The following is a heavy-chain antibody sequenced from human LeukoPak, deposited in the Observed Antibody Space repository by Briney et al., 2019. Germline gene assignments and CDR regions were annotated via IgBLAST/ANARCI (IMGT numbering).Heavy chain of an antibody. D-gene: IGHD3-9*01. J-gene: IGHJ2*01. CDR2: INHSGST. V-gene: IGHV4-34*01. CDR3: ARNTPSGVTGYKARSYWYFDL. Sequence: KPSETLSLTCTVSGGSISSYYWSWIRQPAGKGLEWIGEINHSGSTNYNPSLKSRVTISVDTSKNQFSLKLSSVTAADTAVYYCARNTPSGVTGYKARSYWYFDLWGRGTLVTVSS. CDR1: GGSISSYY.